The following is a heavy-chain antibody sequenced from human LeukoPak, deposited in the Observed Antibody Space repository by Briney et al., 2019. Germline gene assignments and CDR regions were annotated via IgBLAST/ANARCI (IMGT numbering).Heavy chain of an antibody. Sequence: SETLSLPCAVYGGPFSGYYWSWIRQPPGKGLEWIGYIYYSGSTNYNPSLKSRVTISVDTSKNHFSLKLSSVTAADTAVYYCARHAIDIIVRVDYWGQGTLVTVSS. CDR2: IYYSGST. CDR1: GGPFSGYY. CDR3: ARHAIDIIVRVDY. J-gene: IGHJ4*02. D-gene: IGHD2-15*01. V-gene: IGHV4-59*01.